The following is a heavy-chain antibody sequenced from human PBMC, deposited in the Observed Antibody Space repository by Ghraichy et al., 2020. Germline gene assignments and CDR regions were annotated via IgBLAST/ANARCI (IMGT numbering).Heavy chain of an antibody. CDR1: GFTFDDYA. CDR2: ISWNSGSI. J-gene: IGHJ6*02. D-gene: IGHD1-26*01. CDR3: AKDSGELPNYGMDV. V-gene: IGHV3-9*01. Sequence: LSLTCAASGFTFDDYAMHWVRQAPGKGLEWVSGISWNSGSIGYADSVKGRFTISRDNAKNSLYLQMNSLRAEDTALYYCAKDSGELPNYGMDVWGQGTTVTVSS.